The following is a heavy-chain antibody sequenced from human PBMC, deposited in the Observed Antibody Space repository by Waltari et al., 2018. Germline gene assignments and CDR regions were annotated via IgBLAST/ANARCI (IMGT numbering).Heavy chain of an antibody. CDR2: IYPGDSDT. V-gene: IGHV5-51*01. CDR3: ARQGSRDYYFDY. Sequence: EGKTVQKGEEGKKRGEARKKQGKGEGKRGTRKGKAVVRQMPGKGLEWMGIIYPGDSDTRYSPSFQGQVTISADKSISTAYLPWSSLKASDPAMYYCARQGSRDYYFDYWGQGTLVTVSS. CDR1: GKRGTRKG. J-gene: IGHJ4*02.